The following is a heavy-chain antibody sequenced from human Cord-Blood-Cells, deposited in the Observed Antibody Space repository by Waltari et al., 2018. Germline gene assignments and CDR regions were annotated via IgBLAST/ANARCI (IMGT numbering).Heavy chain of an antibody. D-gene: IGHD3-22*01. CDR3: ARGRDSSGYYFDY. J-gene: IGHJ4*02. Sequence: QVQLQQWGAGLLQPSETLSLTCAVYGGSFSGYYWSWIRQPPGKGLEWIGEINHSGSTNYTPSLKSRVTISVDTSKNQFSLKLSSVTAADTAVYYCARGRDSSGYYFDYWGQGTLVTVSS. CDR2: INHSGST. V-gene: IGHV4-34*01. CDR1: GGSFSGYY.